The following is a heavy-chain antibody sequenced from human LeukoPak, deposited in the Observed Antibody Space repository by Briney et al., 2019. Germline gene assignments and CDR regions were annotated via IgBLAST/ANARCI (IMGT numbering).Heavy chain of an antibody. CDR3: AKGSRYYYDSSGYYPDAFDI. D-gene: IGHD3-22*01. CDR1: GFTFDDYA. Sequence: GRSLRLSCAASGFTFDDYAMHWVRQAPGKGLEWVSGISWNSGSIGYADSVKGRFTISRDNAKNSLYLQMNSLRAEDTALYYCAKGSRYYYDSSGYYPDAFDIWGQGTMVTVSS. CDR2: ISWNSGSI. J-gene: IGHJ3*02. V-gene: IGHV3-9*01.